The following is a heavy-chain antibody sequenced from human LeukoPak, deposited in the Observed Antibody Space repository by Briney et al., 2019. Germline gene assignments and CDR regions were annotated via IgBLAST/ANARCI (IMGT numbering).Heavy chain of an antibody. J-gene: IGHJ4*02. Sequence: GGSLRLSCAASGFTFSSYTMHWFRKAPGKGLEWVSVISSDGSNKYYADSVKGRFTISRDNSKNTLFVRMNSLRLEDTAVYYCVRGPCSGGDCYLLEYFDYWGQGTLVTVSS. CDR1: GFTFSSYT. V-gene: IGHV3-30*04. CDR2: ISSDGSNK. CDR3: VRGPCSGGDCYLLEYFDY. D-gene: IGHD2-21*01.